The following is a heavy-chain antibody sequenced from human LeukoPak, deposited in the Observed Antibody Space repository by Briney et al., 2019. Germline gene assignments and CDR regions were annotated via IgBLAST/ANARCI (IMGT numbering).Heavy chain of an antibody. CDR3: ARDLEYGSGSYRY. D-gene: IGHD3-10*01. V-gene: IGHV1-2*02. CDR1: GYTFTGYY. Sequence: ASVKVSCKASGYTFTGYYMHWVRQAPGQGLEWMGWINPNSGGTNYAQKFQGRVTMTRDTSISTAYMELSRLRSDDTAVYYCARDLEYGSGSYRYWGQGTLVTVSS. J-gene: IGHJ4*02. CDR2: INPNSGGT.